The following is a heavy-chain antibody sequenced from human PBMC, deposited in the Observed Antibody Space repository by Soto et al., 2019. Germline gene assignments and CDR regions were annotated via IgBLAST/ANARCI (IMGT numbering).Heavy chain of an antibody. CDR1: GYSISIGHY. Sequence: SETLSLTCAVSGYSISIGHYCGCIRQPPGKGPEWIGSVFHIGRAFYNPSLKSQVTMSVDTSKNQFSLNLTSATAADTAIYYCARGTYTTGWYYFDYWGQGTLVTVSS. V-gene: IGHV4-38-2*01. CDR3: ARGTYTTGWYYFDY. D-gene: IGHD6-19*01. J-gene: IGHJ4*02. CDR2: VFHIGRA.